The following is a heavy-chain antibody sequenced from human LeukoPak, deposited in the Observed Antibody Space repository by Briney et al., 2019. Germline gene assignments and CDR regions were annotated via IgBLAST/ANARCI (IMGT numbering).Heavy chain of an antibody. D-gene: IGHD1-1*01. V-gene: IGHV4-34*01. CDR3: ARDPGNASGVTGY. CDR2: INHSGST. CDR1: GGSFSGYY. J-gene: IGHJ4*02. Sequence: SETLSLTCAVYGGSFSGYYWSWIRQPPGKGLEWIGEINHSGSTNYNPSLKSRVTISVDTSKNQFSLKLSSVTASDTAVYYCARDPGNASGVTGYWGQGTLVTVSS.